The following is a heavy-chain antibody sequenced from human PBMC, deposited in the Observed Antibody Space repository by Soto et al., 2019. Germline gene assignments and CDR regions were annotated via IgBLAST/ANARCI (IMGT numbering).Heavy chain of an antibody. CDR2: IKKDGSEN. CDR1: GFTFGDYW. J-gene: IGHJ4*02. D-gene: IGHD3-3*01. Sequence: GGSLRLSCAASGFTFGDYWMSWVRQAPGKGLEWGAHIKKDGSENYYVDSVTGRFTVSRDNTKNSLYLQMNSLRAEDTAVYYCAKLGSGYYTGLYFDYWGQGTLVTVSS. V-gene: IGHV3-7*03. CDR3: AKLGSGYYTGLYFDY.